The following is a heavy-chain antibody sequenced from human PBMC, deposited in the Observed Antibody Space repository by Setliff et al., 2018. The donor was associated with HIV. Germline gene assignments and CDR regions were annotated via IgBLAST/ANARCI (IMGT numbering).Heavy chain of an antibody. J-gene: IGHJ4*02. CDR3: ARLFQSYGRSHIDY. D-gene: IGHD5-18*01. CDR2: IYTSGST. Sequence: PSETLSLTCTVSGGSISSYYWSWIRQPPGKGLEWIGYIYTSGSTNSNPSLKSRVTISVETSKNQFSLKLRSVTAADTAVYYCARLFQSYGRSHIDYWGQGTLVTVSS. CDR1: GGSISSYY. V-gene: IGHV4-4*09.